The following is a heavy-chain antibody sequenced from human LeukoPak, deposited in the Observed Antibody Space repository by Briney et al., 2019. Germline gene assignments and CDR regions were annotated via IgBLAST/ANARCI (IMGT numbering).Heavy chain of an antibody. CDR2: IIPIFGTA. V-gene: IGHV1-69*13. J-gene: IGHJ4*01. D-gene: IGHD4-17*01. CDR3: ARDLYQDEYGPFDY. CDR1: GGTLSSYA. Sequence: GASVKVSCKASGGTLSSYAISWVRQAPGQGLEWMGGIIPIFGTANYAQKFQGRVTITADESTSTAYMELSSLRSEDTAVYYCARDLYQDEYGPFDYWGHGTLVTVSS.